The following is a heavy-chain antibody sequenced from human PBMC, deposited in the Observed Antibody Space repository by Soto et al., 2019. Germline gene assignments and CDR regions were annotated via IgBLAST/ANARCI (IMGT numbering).Heavy chain of an antibody. D-gene: IGHD6-6*01. J-gene: IGHJ4*02. CDR2: IYHTGTT. Sequence: PSETLSRSCTVSGASISCSSYHWGWIRQPPGKVLEWIGSIYHTGTTYYNPSLKSRVTRSVDTSKNQVSVNLGSVTAADTAVYYCARPRYSSSADFNYWCQGILVTVS. V-gene: IGHV4-39*01. CDR1: GASISCSSYH. CDR3: ARPRYSSSADFNY.